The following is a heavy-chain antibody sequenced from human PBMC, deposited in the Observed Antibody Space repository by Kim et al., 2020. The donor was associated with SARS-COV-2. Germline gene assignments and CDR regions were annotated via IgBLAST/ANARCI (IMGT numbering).Heavy chain of an antibody. V-gene: IGHV4-59*01. CDR2: GST. CDR3: ARVGGSKGY. Sequence: GSTNYNPSLKSRVTISVDTSKNQFSLKLSSVTAADTAVYYCARVGGSKGYWGQGTLVTVSS. D-gene: IGHD3-10*01. J-gene: IGHJ4*02.